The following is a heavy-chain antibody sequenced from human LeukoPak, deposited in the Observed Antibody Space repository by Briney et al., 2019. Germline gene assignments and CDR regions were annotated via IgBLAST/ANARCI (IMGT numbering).Heavy chain of an antibody. CDR3: AKYAPYYYDSSGFY. D-gene: IGHD3-22*01. CDR1: GFTFSRFS. CDR2: ISSSSSTI. J-gene: IGHJ4*02. Sequence: PGGSLRLSCAASGFTFSRFSMNWVRQAPGKGLEWVSNISSSSSTIYYADSVKGRFTISRDNSKNTLYLQMNSLRAEDTAVYYCAKYAPYYYDSSGFYWGQGTLVTVSS. V-gene: IGHV3-48*01.